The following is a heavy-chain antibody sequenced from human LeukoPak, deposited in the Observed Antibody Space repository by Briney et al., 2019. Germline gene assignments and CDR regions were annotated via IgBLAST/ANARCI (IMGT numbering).Heavy chain of an antibody. CDR3: ARDARLVWFGEFGSYIDV. Sequence: ASVKVSCKASGYTFTSYGISWVRQAPGQGLEWMGWISAYNGNTNYAQKLQGRVTMTTDTSTSTAYMELRSLRSDDTAVYYCARDARLVWFGEFGSYIDVWGKGTTVTISS. V-gene: IGHV1-18*01. J-gene: IGHJ6*03. D-gene: IGHD3-10*01. CDR1: GYTFTSYG. CDR2: ISAYNGNT.